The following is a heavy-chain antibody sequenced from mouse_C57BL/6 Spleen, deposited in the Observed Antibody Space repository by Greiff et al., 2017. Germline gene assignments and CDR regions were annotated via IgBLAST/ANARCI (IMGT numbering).Heavy chain of an antibody. J-gene: IGHJ2*01. Sequence: QVQLQQSGAELVKPGASVKISCKASGYAFSSYWMNWVKQRPGKGLEWIGQIYPGDGDTNYNGKFEGKATLTADKSSSTAYMQLSSLTSEDSAVYFFARHGTVVYFDYWGQGTTLTVSS. V-gene: IGHV1-80*01. CDR2: IYPGDGDT. CDR3: ARHGTVVYFDY. D-gene: IGHD1-1*01. CDR1: GYAFSSYW.